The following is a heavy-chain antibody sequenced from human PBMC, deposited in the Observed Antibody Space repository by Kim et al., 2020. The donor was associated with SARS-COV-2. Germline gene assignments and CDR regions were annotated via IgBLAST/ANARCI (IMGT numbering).Heavy chain of an antibody. CDR2: GRT. V-gene: IGHV3-23*01. CDR3: EASDY. Sequence: GRTHYAESVKGRFTISRDNSKSTLFLHMNSLRAEDTAVYYCEASDYWGQGSLVTVSS. J-gene: IGHJ4*02.